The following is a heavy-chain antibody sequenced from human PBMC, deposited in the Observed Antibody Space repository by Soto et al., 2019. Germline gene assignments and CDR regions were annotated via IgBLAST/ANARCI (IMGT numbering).Heavy chain of an antibody. Sequence: QVQLVQSGAEVKKPGASVKVSCKTSGYTFTNFGLSWVRQAPGQGLEWMGWISAYNGNTNYAQNFQGRVTMTTDTSTSTADMELRSLRSDDTAVYYCAGGGTSIDYWGQGTLVTVSS. CDR1: GYTFTNFG. D-gene: IGHD3-16*01. CDR3: AGGGTSIDY. V-gene: IGHV1-18*01. J-gene: IGHJ4*02. CDR2: ISAYNGNT.